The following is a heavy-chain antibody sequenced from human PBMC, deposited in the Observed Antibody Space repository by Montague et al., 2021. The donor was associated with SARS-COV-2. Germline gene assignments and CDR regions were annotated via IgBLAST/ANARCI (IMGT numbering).Heavy chain of an antibody. CDR1: GGSINNYY. CDR2: IYYSGST. CDR3: ARTTCFDLASIYYYVMDV. J-gene: IGHJ6*02. D-gene: IGHD3-9*01. Sequence: SETLSLTCTVSGGSINNYYWSWIWQPPGRGLEWIGYIYYSGSTEYSPSLNSRVPMSIATSKNQFSLSLNSVTAAYTAVYFCARTTCFDLASIYYYVMDVWGQGTTVTVSS. V-gene: IGHV4-59*08.